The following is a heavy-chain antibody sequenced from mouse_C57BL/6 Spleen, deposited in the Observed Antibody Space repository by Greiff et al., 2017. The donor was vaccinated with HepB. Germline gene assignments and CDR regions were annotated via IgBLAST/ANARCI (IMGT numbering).Heavy chain of an antibody. CDR2: ISYDGSN. V-gene: IGHV3-6*01. Sequence: VQLKQSGPGLVKPSQSLSLTCSVTGYSITSGYYWNWIRQFPGNKLEWMGYISYDGSNNYNPSLKNRISITRDTSKNQFFLKLNSVTTEDTATHYCARSNWNVWYFDVWGTGTTVTVSS. CDR1: GYSITSGYY. J-gene: IGHJ1*03. CDR3: ARSNWNVWYFDV. D-gene: IGHD4-1*01.